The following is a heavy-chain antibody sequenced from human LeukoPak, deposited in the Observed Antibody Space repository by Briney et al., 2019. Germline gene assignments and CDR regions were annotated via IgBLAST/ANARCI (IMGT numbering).Heavy chain of an antibody. J-gene: IGHJ3*02. D-gene: IGHD2-8*01. CDR2: VSSSGTT. CDR3: AREMVRDAFDI. Sequence: SETLSLTCTVSGSSISRDGHYWSWIRQYPGKGLESIGSVSSSGTTTYNPSLKSRVTISLDTSQNQFSLNLRSLTAADTAVYYCAREMVRDAFDIWGQGTMVTVSS. CDR1: GSSISRDGHY. V-gene: IGHV4-31*03.